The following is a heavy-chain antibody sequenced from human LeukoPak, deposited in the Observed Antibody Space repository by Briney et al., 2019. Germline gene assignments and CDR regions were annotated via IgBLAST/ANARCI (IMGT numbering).Heavy chain of an antibody. CDR2: IYYSGST. J-gene: IGHJ4*02. Sequence: PSETPSLTCTVSGGSISSGDYYWSWIRQPPGKGLEWIGYIYYSGSTYYNPSLKSRVTISVDTSKNQFSLKLSSVTAADTAVYYCARAGNLRVMQEWLRSYYFDYWGQGTLVTVSS. V-gene: IGHV4-30-4*02. CDR1: GGSISSGDYY. D-gene: IGHD5-12*01. CDR3: ARAGNLRVMQEWLRSYYFDY.